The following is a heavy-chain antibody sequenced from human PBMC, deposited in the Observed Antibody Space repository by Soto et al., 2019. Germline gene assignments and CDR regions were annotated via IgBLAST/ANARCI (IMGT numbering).Heavy chain of an antibody. CDR1: GDSVSSNSAA. CDR2: TYYRSKWYN. J-gene: IGHJ4*02. CDR3: ARGAHTSLDY. D-gene: IGHD1-26*01. Sequence: PSQTLSLTCATSGDSVSSNSAAWNWIRQFPSRGLEWLGRTYYRSKWYNDYAVSVKSRIIINPDTSKNQFSLQLNSVTPEDTAVYYCARGAHTSLDYWGQGALVTVSS. V-gene: IGHV6-1*01.